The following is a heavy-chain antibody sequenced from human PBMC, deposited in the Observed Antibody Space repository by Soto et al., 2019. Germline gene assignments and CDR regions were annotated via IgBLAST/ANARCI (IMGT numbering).Heavy chain of an antibody. CDR2: IWYDGSNK. CDR3: ARSSGYYYYGMDV. CDR1: GLTFSIYG. V-gene: IGHV3-33*01. J-gene: IGHJ6*01. D-gene: IGHD6-6*01. Sequence: PGGALRVSCAASGLTFSIYGMHWVRQAPGKGLEWVAVIWYDGSNKYYADSVKGRFTISRDNSKNTLYLQMNSLRAEDTAVYYCARSSGYYYYGMDVWGQGTPVTVSS.